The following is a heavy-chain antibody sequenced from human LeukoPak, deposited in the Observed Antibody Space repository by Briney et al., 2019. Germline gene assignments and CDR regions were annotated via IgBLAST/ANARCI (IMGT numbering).Heavy chain of an antibody. V-gene: IGHV4-59*08. J-gene: IGHJ4*02. Sequence: PSETLSLTCSVSTGSISTYYWSWIRQSPGKGPEWIGYIYHGGTTSYHPSLKRRATISVDSPKNQFSLRLTSVTAADTALYYCARHGGSLDYFDSWGPGSPVIVSS. CDR3: ARHGGSLDYFDS. CDR2: IYHGGTT. CDR1: TGSISTYY. D-gene: IGHD2-15*01.